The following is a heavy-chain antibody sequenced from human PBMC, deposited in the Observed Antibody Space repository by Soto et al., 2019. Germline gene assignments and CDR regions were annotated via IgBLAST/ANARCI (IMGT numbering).Heavy chain of an antibody. D-gene: IGHD2-21*01. J-gene: IGHJ4*02. V-gene: IGHV3-11*01. CDR1: GFTFSDHY. CDR3: ARSRSLGNVVVVPGALDY. CDR2: ISTSGSIL. Sequence: QVQLVESGGGLVKPGGSLRLSCAASGFTFSDHYMSWIRQAPGKGLEWVSYISTSGSILYYADSVKGRFTISRDNAKNSLYLQMNSLRAEDTAVYYCARSRSLGNVVVVPGALDYWGQGTLVTVSS.